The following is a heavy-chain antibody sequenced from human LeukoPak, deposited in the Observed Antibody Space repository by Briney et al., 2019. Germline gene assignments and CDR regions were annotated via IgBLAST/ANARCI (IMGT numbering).Heavy chain of an antibody. CDR2: IYYSGST. Sequence: PSETLSLTCTVSGGSISSYYWSWIRQPPGKGLEWIGYIYYSGSTNYNPSLKSRVTISVDTSKSQFSLKLSSVTAADTAVYYCARGYDSSGYPYFDYWGQGTLVTVSS. CDR3: ARGYDSSGYPYFDY. D-gene: IGHD3-22*01. V-gene: IGHV4-59*01. CDR1: GGSISSYY. J-gene: IGHJ4*02.